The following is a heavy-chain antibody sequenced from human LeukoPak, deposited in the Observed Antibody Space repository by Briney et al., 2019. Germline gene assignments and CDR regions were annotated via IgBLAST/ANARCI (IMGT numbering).Heavy chain of an antibody. V-gene: IGHV1-2*02. CDR2: IHPNSGGT. Sequence: ASVKVSCKASGYTFTGYYMHWVRQAPGQGLEWMGWIHPNSGGTNYAQKFQGGVTMTRDTSISTAYMEVRRLGSDDTAEYYCATMGATNVYHWGQGTLVTVSS. CDR1: GYTFTGYY. D-gene: IGHD1-26*01. J-gene: IGHJ5*02. CDR3: ATMGATNVYH.